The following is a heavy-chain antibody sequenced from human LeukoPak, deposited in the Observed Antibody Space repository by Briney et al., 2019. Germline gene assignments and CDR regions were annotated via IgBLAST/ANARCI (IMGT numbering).Heavy chain of an antibody. J-gene: IGHJ3*02. Sequence: ASVKVSCKVSGYTLTELSMHWVRQAPGKGLEWMGGFDPEDGEIIYAQKFQGRVTMTEDTSTDTAYMELSSLRSEDTAVNYCATVGATLPHDAFDIWGQGTMVTVSS. D-gene: IGHD1-26*01. CDR3: ATVGATLPHDAFDI. CDR2: FDPEDGEI. CDR1: GYTLTELS. V-gene: IGHV1-24*01.